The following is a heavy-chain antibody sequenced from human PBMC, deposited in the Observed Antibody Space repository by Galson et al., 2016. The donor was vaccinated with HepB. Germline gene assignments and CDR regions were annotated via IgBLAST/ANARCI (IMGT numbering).Heavy chain of an antibody. J-gene: IGHJ2*01. Sequence: LSLTCTVSGGSISSYYWNWIRQPAGKGLEWIGRIYTSGSTNYNPSLESRVTMSVDTSKNQFSLKLSSVTAADTAVYYCARWWATVTTSYFDLWGRGTLVTVSS. CDR1: GGSISSYY. CDR2: IYTSGST. CDR3: ARWWATVTTSYFDL. D-gene: IGHD4-17*01. V-gene: IGHV4-4*07.